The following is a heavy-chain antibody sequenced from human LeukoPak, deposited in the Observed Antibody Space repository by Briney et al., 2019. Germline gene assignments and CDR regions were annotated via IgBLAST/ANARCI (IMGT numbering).Heavy chain of an antibody. D-gene: IGHD3-9*01. CDR3: IRAGQYRFDYS. CDR2: INTDVTTT. Sequence: PGGSLTLSCAVSGFTFSSFWMHWLRQALGKGLVGGSRINTDVTTTNYEDSVKGRLTISRDNAKDTLYLQMNSLRAEDTAVYYCIRAGQYRFDYSGGQGTLVTVSS. CDR1: GFTFSSFW. V-gene: IGHV3-74*01. J-gene: IGHJ4*02.